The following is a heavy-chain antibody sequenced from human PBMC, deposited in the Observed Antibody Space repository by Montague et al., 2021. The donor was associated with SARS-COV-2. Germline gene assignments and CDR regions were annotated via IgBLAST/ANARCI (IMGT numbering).Heavy chain of an antibody. J-gene: IGHJ6*02. D-gene: IGHD3-10*01. CDR3: ARGVTMVQGVIYYYYGMDV. V-gene: IGHV3-13*04. Sequence: SLRLSCPASGFTFSSYDMHWVRQATGKGLEWVSAIGTAGDTYYPGSVKGRFTISRENAKNSLYLQMNSLRAGDTAVYYCARGVTMVQGVIYYYYGMDVWGQGTTVTVSS. CDR1: GFTFSSYD. CDR2: IGTAGDT.